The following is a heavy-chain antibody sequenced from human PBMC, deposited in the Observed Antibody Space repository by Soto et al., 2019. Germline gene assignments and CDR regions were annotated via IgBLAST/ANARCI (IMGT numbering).Heavy chain of an antibody. CDR2: IIPIFGTA. D-gene: IGHD2-15*01. CDR1: GGTFSSYA. J-gene: IGHJ6*02. Sequence: SVKVSCKAPGGTFSSYAISWVRQAPGQGLEWMGGIIPIFGTAKYAQKFQGRVTITADESTSTGYMELSSLRSEDTAVYYCARSQGGSSSLDIYYYYYYGMDVWGQGTTVTAP. V-gene: IGHV1-69*13. CDR3: ARSQGGSSSLDIYYYYYYGMDV.